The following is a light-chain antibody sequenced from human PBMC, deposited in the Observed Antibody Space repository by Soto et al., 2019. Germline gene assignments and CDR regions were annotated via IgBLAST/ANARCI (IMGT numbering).Light chain of an antibody. V-gene: IGKV3-20*01. CDR2: GTS. CDR3: QQFGNSPWT. J-gene: IGKJ1*01. Sequence: VLSQSPGGLSLSPGERATLSCRASQSVPSTYFAWYQQKSGQPPRLLISGTSNRATGIPDRFSGSGSGKDFTLTISRLEPEDFAVYFCQQFGNSPWTFGQGTKVDIK. CDR1: QSVPSTY.